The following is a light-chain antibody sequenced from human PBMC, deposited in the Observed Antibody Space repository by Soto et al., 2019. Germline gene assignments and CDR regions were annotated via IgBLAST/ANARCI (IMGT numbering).Light chain of an antibody. CDR3: QQYNRYWT. CDR1: QSISSS. CDR2: KAS. Sequence: DIQMTQSPSTLSASVGDRVTITCRASQSISSSLAWFQQKPGKAPKLLIYKASSLESGVPSRFSGSGSGTEFTLTISSLQPDDFATYYCQQYNRYWTCGQGTKVEVK. V-gene: IGKV1-5*03. J-gene: IGKJ1*01.